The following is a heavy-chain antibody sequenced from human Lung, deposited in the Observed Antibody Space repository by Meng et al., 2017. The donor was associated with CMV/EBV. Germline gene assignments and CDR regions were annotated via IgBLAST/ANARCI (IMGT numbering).Heavy chain of an antibody. J-gene: IGHJ3*02. CDR3: ARDQPISDDFAI. V-gene: IGHV3-53*01. Sequence: SCAASGFTVSTNFMSWVRQAPGKGLEWVSLMYSGGTTYYADSVKGRFTISRDDSKNTLYLQMNSLRAEDTAVYYCARDQPISDDFAIWGQGTMVTVSS. D-gene: IGHD3-3*01. CDR2: MYSGGTT. CDR1: GFTVSTNF.